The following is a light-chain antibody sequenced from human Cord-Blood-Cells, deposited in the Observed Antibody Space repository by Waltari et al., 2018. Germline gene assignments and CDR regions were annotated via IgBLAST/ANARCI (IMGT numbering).Light chain of an antibody. J-gene: IGLJ1*01. CDR2: DVS. CDR1: SSDVGGYNY. CDR3: CSYAGSYV. Sequence: QSALTQPRSVSGSPGQSVTISCTGTSSDVGGYNYVSWYQQHPGKAPKLMIYDVSKRPSGVPDRVSGSKSGNTSSLTISGLQAEDEADYYCCSYAGSYVFGTGTKVTVL. V-gene: IGLV2-11*01.